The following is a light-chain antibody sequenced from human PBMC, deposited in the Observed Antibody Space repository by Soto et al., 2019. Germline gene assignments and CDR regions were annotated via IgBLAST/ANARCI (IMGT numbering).Light chain of an antibody. V-gene: IGKV1-5*03. CDR3: QQYNSDYA. Sequence: DIQMTQSPSSLSASVGDRVTITCQASQDISNYLNWYQQKPGKAPQVLIYKASTLESGVPPRFSGSGSGTEFTLTIDSLQPDDFATYYCQQYNSDYAFGQGTKVDIK. CDR1: QDISNY. J-gene: IGKJ2*01. CDR2: KAS.